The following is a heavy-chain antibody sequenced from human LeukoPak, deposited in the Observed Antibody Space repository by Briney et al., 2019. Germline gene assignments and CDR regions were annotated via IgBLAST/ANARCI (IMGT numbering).Heavy chain of an antibody. Sequence: SETLSLTCAVYGGSISSYYWSWIRQPPGKGLEWIGYIYYSGSTNYNPSLKSRVTISVDTSKNQFFLKLSSVTAADTAVYYCAGAPITIFGVVIGYYFDYWGQGTLVTVSS. J-gene: IGHJ4*02. CDR3: AGAPITIFGVVIGYYFDY. CDR2: IYYSGST. V-gene: IGHV4-59*08. D-gene: IGHD3-3*01. CDR1: GGSISSYY.